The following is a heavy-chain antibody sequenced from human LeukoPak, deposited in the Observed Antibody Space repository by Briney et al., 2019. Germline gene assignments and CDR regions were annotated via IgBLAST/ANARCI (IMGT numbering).Heavy chain of an antibody. D-gene: IGHD3-22*01. J-gene: IGHJ4*02. CDR3: AKSDYYDTKSGHGGFDY. CDR2: ISWNSGSI. CDR1: GFTFDDYA. Sequence: PGRSLRLSCAASGFTFDDYAMHWVRQAPGKGLEWVSGISWNSGSIGYAASVKGRFTISRDNAKNSLYLQMNSLRAEDTALYYCAKSDYYDTKSGHGGFDYWGQGTLVTVSS. V-gene: IGHV3-9*01.